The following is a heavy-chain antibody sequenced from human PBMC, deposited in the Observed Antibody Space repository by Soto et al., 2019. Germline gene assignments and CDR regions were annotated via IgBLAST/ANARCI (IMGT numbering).Heavy chain of an antibody. CDR2: INPNSGGT. V-gene: IGHV1-2*02. J-gene: IGHJ4*02. CDR3: AREPACSGGSCYSVHFDY. Sequence: GASVKVSCKASGYTFTGYYMNWVRQAPGQGLEWMGWINPNSGGTNYAQKFQGRVTMTRDTSISTAYMELSRLRSDDTAVYYCAREPACSGGSCYSVHFDYWGQGTLVTVSS. CDR1: GYTFTGYY. D-gene: IGHD2-15*01.